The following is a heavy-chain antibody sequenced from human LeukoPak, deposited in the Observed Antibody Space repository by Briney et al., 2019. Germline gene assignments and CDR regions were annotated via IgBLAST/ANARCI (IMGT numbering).Heavy chain of an antibody. V-gene: IGHV5-10-1*01. CDR3: ARRTGVERFDP. J-gene: IGHJ5*02. D-gene: IGHD7-27*01. CDR2: IDPSDSYT. CDR1: GYSFTSYW. Sequence: GESLKISCKGSGYSFTSYWISWVRQMPGKGLEWMGRIDPSDSYTKYSPSFQGHVTISADKSINTAYLQWSSLKASDTAMYYCARRTGVERFDPWGQGTLVTVSS.